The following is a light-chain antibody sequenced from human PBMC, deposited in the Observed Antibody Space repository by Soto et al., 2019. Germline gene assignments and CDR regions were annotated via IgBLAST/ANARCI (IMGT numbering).Light chain of an antibody. CDR2: DVT. J-gene: IGLJ1*01. CDR1: GSDVGGYNY. V-gene: IGLV2-14*01. Sequence: QSVLTQPASVSGSPRQSITISCTGTGSDVGGYNYVSWYQQHPGKAPKLIIYDVTYRPSGISNRFSGSKSGNTASLTISGLQADDEADYYCSSYAGNSTIVFGTGTKLTVL. CDR3: SSYAGNSTIV.